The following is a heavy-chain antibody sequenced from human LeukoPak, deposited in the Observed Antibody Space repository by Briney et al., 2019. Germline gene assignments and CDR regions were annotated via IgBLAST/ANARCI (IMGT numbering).Heavy chain of an antibody. Sequence: GGSLRLSCTASKFTFSHYGMQWVRQAPGKGLEWVANIKGDGSYKYYVDSVKGRFTISRDNAKSSVYLQMNTLRAEDTAVYYCATSADSSGNDWGQGTLVTVSS. CDR3: ATSADSSGND. D-gene: IGHD3-22*01. CDR1: KFTFSHYG. V-gene: IGHV3-7*03. CDR2: IKGDGSYK. J-gene: IGHJ4*02.